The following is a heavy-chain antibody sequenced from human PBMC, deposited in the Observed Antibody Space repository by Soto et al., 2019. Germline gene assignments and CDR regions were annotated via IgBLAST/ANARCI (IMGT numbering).Heavy chain of an antibody. CDR3: AKGPSAVVVPAALNWFDP. V-gene: IGHV3-23*01. Sequence: PGGSLRLSCAASGFTFSSYAMSWVRQAPGKGLEWVSAISGSGGSTYYADSVKGRFTISRANSKNTLYLQMNSLRAEDTAVYYCAKGPSAVVVPAALNWFDPWGQGTLVTVSS. CDR1: GFTFSSYA. J-gene: IGHJ5*02. D-gene: IGHD2-2*01. CDR2: ISGSGGST.